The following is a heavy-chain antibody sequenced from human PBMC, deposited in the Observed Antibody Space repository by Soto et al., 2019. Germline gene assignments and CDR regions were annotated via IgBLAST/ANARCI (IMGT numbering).Heavy chain of an antibody. CDR1: GFTFTNYA. Sequence: GGSLRLSCAASGFTFTNYAMTWVRQTPGKGLEWVSGISASCGLKYYADSVRGRFTVSRDNSKNILYLQMDNLRDEDTALYYCAGGGGAPSGWLDPWGQGTQVTVSS. CDR3: AGGGGAPSGWLDP. V-gene: IGHV3-23*01. J-gene: IGHJ5*02. CDR2: ISASCGLK. D-gene: IGHD1-26*01.